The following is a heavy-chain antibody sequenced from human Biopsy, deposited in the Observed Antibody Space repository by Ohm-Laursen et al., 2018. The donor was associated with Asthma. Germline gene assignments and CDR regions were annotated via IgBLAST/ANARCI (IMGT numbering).Heavy chain of an antibody. J-gene: IGHJ4*02. V-gene: IGHV3-30-3*01. CDR1: RFTYE. CDR3: AREGVAGTHIED. D-gene: IGHD6-19*01. Sequence: SLRLSCSASRFTYEMHWVRQAPGKGLEWVAVISYDGSSIYYADSVKGRFTISRDNSKNTLSLQMNSLTAEDTVVYYCAREGVAGTHIEDWGQGTLVTASS. CDR2: ISYDGSSI.